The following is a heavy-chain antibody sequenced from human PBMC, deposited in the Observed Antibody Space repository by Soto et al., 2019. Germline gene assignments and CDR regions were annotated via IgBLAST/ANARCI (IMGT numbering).Heavy chain of an antibody. J-gene: IGHJ6*02. V-gene: IGHV4-30-4*01. Sequence: SETLSLTCTVSGGSIRSGGYYWSWIRQPPGKGLEWIGYIYYSGSTYYNPSLKSRVTISVDTSKNHFSLKVSSVTAADTAVYFCARDPGRHYHYGMDVWGQGTTVTVSS. CDR3: ARDPGRHYHYGMDV. CDR2: IYYSGST. CDR1: GGSIRSGGYY. D-gene: IGHD2-15*01.